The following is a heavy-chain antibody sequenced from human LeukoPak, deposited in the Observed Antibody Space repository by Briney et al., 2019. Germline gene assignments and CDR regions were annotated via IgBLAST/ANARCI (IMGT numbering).Heavy chain of an antibody. CDR1: GYTFIDYY. CDR2: MNPNSGGT. V-gene: IGHV1-2*04. Sequence: ASVKVSCKASGYTFIDYYIHWVRQAPGQGLEWVGWMNPNSGGTKYAQKFQGWVTMTRDTSISTAYMELSRLTSDDTAIYYCARERNSGYSSLGPWGQGTLVIVSS. J-gene: IGHJ4*02. CDR3: ARERNSGYSSLGP. D-gene: IGHD3-22*01.